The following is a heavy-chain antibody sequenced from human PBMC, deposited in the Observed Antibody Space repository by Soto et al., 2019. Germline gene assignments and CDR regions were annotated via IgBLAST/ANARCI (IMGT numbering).Heavy chain of an antibody. CDR3: ARPLSSSWRTGVWFDP. Sequence: QLQLQESGPGLVKPSETLSLTCTVSGGSISSSSYYWGWIRQPPGKGLEWIGSIYYSGSTYYNPSLKSRVTISVDTSKNQFSLKLSSVTAADTAVYYCARPLSSSWRTGVWFDPWGQGTLVTVSS. J-gene: IGHJ5*02. CDR1: GGSISSSSYY. D-gene: IGHD6-13*01. CDR2: IYYSGST. V-gene: IGHV4-39*01.